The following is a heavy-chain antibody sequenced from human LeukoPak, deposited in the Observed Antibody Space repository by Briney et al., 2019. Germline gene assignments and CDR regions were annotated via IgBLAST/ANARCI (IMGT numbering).Heavy chain of an antibody. CDR3: ARRKYEKLGVFDI. CDR2: IIPIFGTA. Sequence: ASVKVSCKASGGTFSSYAISWVRQAPGQGLEWMGGIIPIFGTANYAQKFQGRVTITADESTSTAYMELSSLRSEDTAVYYCARRKYEKLGVFDIWGQETMVTVSS. V-gene: IGHV1-69*13. CDR1: GGTFSSYA. J-gene: IGHJ3*02. D-gene: IGHD1-26*01.